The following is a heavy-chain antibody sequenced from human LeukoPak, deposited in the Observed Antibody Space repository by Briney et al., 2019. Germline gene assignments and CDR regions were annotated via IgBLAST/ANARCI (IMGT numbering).Heavy chain of an antibody. V-gene: IGHV1-2*02. Sequence: ASVKVSCKASGYTFTCYYMHWVRQAPGQGLEWRGWINPNSGGTNYAQKFQGRVTMTRDTSISTAYMELSRLRSDDTAVYYCARILIVATTYDSSYYYYYMDVWGKGTTVTATS. CDR1: GYTFTCYY. CDR3: ARILIVATTYDSSYYYYYMDV. J-gene: IGHJ6*03. CDR2: INPNSGGT. D-gene: IGHD5-12*01.